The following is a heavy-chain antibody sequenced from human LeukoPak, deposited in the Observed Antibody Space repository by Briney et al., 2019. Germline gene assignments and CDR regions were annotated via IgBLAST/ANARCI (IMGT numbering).Heavy chain of an antibody. V-gene: IGHV4-4*07. D-gene: IGHD1-14*01. CDR1: GGSLTSFY. Sequence: SETLPLTCTVSGGSLTSFYWSWIRQPAGKGLEWIGRIYSSGITNYNPSLKSRVTMSVVSSNSQFSLKLTSVTAADTAVYYCARDARGAGEPDYWGQGTLVTVSS. CDR3: ARDARGAGEPDY. J-gene: IGHJ4*02. CDR2: IYSSGIT.